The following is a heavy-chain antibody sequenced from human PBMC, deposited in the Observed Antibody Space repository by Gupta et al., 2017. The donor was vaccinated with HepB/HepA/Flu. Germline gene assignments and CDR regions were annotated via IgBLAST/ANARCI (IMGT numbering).Heavy chain of an antibody. CDR3: ARSYSGYSSSWSFDY. CDR1: GFTFSSYA. Sequence: QVQLVESGGGVVQPGRSLSLSCAASGFTFSSYAMHWVRQAPGKGLEWVAVISYDGSNKYYADSVKGRFTISRDNSKNTLYLQMNSLRAEDTAVYYCARSYSGYSSSWSFDYWGQGTLVTVSS. CDR2: ISYDGSNK. J-gene: IGHJ4*02. V-gene: IGHV3-30-3*01. D-gene: IGHD6-13*01.